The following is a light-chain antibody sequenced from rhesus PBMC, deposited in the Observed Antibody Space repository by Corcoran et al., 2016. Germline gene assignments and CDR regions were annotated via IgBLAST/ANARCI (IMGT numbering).Light chain of an antibody. J-gene: IGKJ3*01. V-gene: IGKV1-22*01. CDR3: LQYSSSPFT. Sequence: DIQMTQSPSSLSASVGDKVTITCRASQGISSWVAWYQQKPGKAPKLLIYKASSLQSGVPSRVSGSGSGTDFTLAISSLQPEDFATYYCLQYSSSPFTFSPGTKLDIK. CDR2: KAS. CDR1: QGISSW.